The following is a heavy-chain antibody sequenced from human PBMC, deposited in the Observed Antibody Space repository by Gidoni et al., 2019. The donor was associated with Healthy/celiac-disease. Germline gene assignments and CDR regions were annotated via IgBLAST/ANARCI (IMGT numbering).Heavy chain of an antibody. CDR1: GGSISSSSYY. CDR2: IYYSGST. CDR3: ARVGHYDFWSGYPDYNWFDP. D-gene: IGHD3-3*01. Sequence: QLQLQESGPGLVKPSETLSLTCTVSGGSISSSSYYWGWIRQPPGKGLEWIGSIYYSGSTYYNPSLKSRVTISVDTSKNQFSLKLSSVTAADTAVYYCARVGHYDFWSGYPDYNWFDPWGQGTLVTVSS. J-gene: IGHJ5*02. V-gene: IGHV4-39*01.